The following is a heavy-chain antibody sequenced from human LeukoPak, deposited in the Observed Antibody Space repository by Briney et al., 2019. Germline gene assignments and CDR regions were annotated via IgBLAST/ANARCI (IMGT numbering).Heavy chain of an antibody. CDR3: ATTRVCGGVLLRPSCLYFED. J-gene: IGHJ4*02. V-gene: IGHV3-30*04. CDR2: ISHDGKIK. CDR1: GFSFSTYG. D-gene: IGHD3-10*01. Sequence: GGSLRLSCAASGFSFSTYGMHWVRQAPGKGLEWVTLISHDGKIKCDADSVQGRFTVSRDNSKNTLYLQMNNLRAEDTAVYYCATTRVCGGVLLRPSCLYFEDWGQGALVTVSS.